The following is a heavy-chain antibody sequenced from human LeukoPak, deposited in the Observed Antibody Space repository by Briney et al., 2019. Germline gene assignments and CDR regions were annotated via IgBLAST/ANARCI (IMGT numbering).Heavy chain of an antibody. CDR3: ARGNYYDSSGRVSDLVY. Sequence: GGSLRLSCAASGFTFSSYGMSWVRQAPGKGLEWVANIQQDGSKIYYVDSVKGRFTIPRDNAKNSLYLQMNSLRAEDTAVYHCARGNYYDSSGRVSDLVYWGQGTLVTVSS. V-gene: IGHV3-7*01. D-gene: IGHD3-22*01. J-gene: IGHJ4*02. CDR1: GFTFSSYG. CDR2: IQQDGSKI.